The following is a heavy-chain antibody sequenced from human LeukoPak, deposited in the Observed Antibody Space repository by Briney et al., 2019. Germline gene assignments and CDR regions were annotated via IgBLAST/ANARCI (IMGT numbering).Heavy chain of an antibody. V-gene: IGHV3-21*04. D-gene: IGHD3-10*01. CDR2: ISSSSSYI. CDR3: ARDMAQALWFGELYYGMDV. Sequence: GGSLRLSCAASGFTFSSYSMNWVRQAPGKGLGWVSSISSSSSYIYYADSVKGRFTISRDNAKNSLYLQTNSLRAEDTAVYYCARDMAQALWFGELYYGMDVWGQGTTVTVSS. J-gene: IGHJ6*02. CDR1: GFTFSSYS.